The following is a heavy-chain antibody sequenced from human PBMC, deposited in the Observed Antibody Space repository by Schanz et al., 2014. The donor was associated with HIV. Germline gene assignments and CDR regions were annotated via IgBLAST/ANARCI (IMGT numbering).Heavy chain of an antibody. CDR3: ARDLLGGSDGYYYYYGMDA. V-gene: IGHV3-23*01. CDR1: GFTFNSYA. CDR2: ISGSGGST. J-gene: IGHJ6*02. Sequence: EVQLLESGGGLVQPGGSLRLACAASGFTFNSYAMSWVRQAPGKGLEWVSAISGSGGSTNYADSVKGRFTISRDNAKNSLHLQMNSLRAEDTAVYYCARDLLGGSDGYYYYYGMDAWGQGTTVTVSS. D-gene: IGHD1-26*01.